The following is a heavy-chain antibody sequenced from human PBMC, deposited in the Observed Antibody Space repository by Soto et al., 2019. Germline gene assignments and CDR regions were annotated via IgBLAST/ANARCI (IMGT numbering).Heavy chain of an antibody. CDR2: ISDSGNVI. CDR3: TTNGPTRVTVGFDY. D-gene: IGHD4-17*01. V-gene: IGHV3-48*03. Sequence: PGGSLRLSCAASGFTFSSYAMDWVRQAPGRGLEWVAYISDSGNVIYYADSVKGRFAISRDNAKNSLLLQMNSLRDEDTAVYYCTTNGPTRVTVGFDYWGQGSLVTVSS. CDR1: GFTFSSYA. J-gene: IGHJ4*02.